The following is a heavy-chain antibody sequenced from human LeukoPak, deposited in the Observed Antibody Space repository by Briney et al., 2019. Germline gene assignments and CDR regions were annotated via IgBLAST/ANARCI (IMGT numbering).Heavy chain of an antibody. CDR1: GFNFSSCW. Sequence: GGSLRLSCAASGFNFSSCWMHWVRQAPGKGLVWVSRINSDGGSTTYADSVKGRFTISRDNAKNTLYLQMNSLRAEDTAVYYCTREIQRTVEMATNRAFDIWGQGTMVTVSS. CDR3: TREIQRTVEMATNRAFDI. J-gene: IGHJ3*02. V-gene: IGHV3-74*01. CDR2: INSDGGST. D-gene: IGHD5-24*01.